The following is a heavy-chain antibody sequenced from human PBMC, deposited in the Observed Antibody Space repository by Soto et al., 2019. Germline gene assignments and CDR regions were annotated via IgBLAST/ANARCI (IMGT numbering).Heavy chain of an antibody. CDR2: ISSSGSTI. CDR3: ASPEYSSSSGAFDI. CDR1: GFTFSSYE. V-gene: IGHV3-48*03. D-gene: IGHD6-6*01. J-gene: IGHJ3*02. Sequence: GGSLRLSCAASGFTFSSYEMNWVRQAPGKGLEWVSYISSSGSTIYYADSVKGRFTISRDNAKNSLYLQMNSLRAEDTAVYYCASPEYSSSSGAFDIWGQGTMVTVSS.